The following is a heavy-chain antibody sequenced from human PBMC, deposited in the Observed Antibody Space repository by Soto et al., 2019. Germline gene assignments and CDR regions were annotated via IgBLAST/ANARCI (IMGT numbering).Heavy chain of an antibody. CDR2: ISTYNGNT. CDR1: GYTFNSYG. V-gene: IGHV1-18*01. D-gene: IGHD3-10*02. CDR3: ARDTSDVSATGGIDY. Sequence: GASVKVSCKASGYTFNSYGISWVRQAPGQGLEWMGWISTYNGNTYYSQKFQGRVTVTTDTSTSTAYMELRSLTSDDTAVYYCARDTSDVSATGGIDYWGQGTLVTVSS. J-gene: IGHJ4*02.